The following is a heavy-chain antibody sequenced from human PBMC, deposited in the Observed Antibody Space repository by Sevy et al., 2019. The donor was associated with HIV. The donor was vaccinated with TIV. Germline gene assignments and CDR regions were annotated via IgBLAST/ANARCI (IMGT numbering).Heavy chain of an antibody. CDR2: IIPIFGTA. CDR3: AGGPPKKDYYDSSGYYPPGY. V-gene: IGHV1-69*13. CDR1: EGTFSSYA. D-gene: IGHD3-22*01. J-gene: IGHJ4*02. Sequence: ASVKVSCKASEGTFSSYAISWVRQAPGQGLEWMGGIIPIFGTANYAQKFQGRVTITADESTSTAYMELGSLRSEDTSVYYCAGGPPKKDYYDSSGYYPPGYWGQGTLVTVSS.